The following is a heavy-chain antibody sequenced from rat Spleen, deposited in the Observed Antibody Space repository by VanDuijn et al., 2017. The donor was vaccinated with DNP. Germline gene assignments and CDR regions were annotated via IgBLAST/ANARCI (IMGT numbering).Heavy chain of an antibody. D-gene: IGHD1-11*01. CDR1: GFTFSNYY. CDR3: TKAGGYSPWYFDY. V-gene: IGHV5S11*01. J-gene: IGHJ2*01. Sequence: EVQLVETGGGLVQPGGSLKLSCVASGFTFSNYYMAWVRQAPTKGLEWVASISPGGGNTYYRDSVKGRFTITRDNAKSTLYLQMDSLRSEGTATYYCTKAGGYSPWYFDYWGQGVMVTVSS. CDR2: ISPGGGNT.